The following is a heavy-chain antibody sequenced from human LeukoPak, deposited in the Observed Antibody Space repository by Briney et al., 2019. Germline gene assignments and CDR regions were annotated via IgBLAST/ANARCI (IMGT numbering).Heavy chain of an antibody. V-gene: IGHV4-34*01. D-gene: IGHD6-6*01. CDR3: ARGGGSSSSELDF. J-gene: IGHJ4*02. CDR1: GGSFSGDC. CDR2: INHSGST. Sequence: SETLSLTCTVYGGSFSGDCWSWIRHPPGKGLEWIGEINHSGSTYYNPSLKSRVTISVDTSKNQFSLKLSSVTAADTAVYYCARGGGSSSSELDFWGQGTLVTVSS.